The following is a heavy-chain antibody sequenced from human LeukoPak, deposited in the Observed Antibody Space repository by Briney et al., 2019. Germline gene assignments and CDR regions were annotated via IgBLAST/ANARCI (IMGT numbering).Heavy chain of an antibody. J-gene: IGHJ6*03. D-gene: IGHD5-12*01. Sequence: SSQTLSLTCTVYGGSISSYYWSWIRQPPGKGLEWIGYIYYSGSTNYNPSLKSRVTISVDTSKNQFSLKLSSVTAADTAVYYCARADIVATMGYYYMDVWGKGTTVTVSS. CDR1: GGSISSYY. CDR3: ARADIVATMGYYYMDV. CDR2: IYYSGST. V-gene: IGHV4-59*01.